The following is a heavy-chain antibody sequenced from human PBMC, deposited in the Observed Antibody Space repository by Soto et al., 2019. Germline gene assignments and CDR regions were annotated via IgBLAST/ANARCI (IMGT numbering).Heavy chain of an antibody. Sequence: QVQLVQSGAEVKKPGASVRVSCKASGYTFTGYYIHWIRQAPGQGLEWMGWINPYTGSTNYAQRFQGWVAMTRDTSISTADLELSRETSDDTAVYYCARGERNALYGGGWFDPWGQGTLVTVSS. V-gene: IGHV1-2*04. CDR2: INPYTGST. CDR3: ARGERNALYGGGWFDP. D-gene: IGHD1-1*01. CDR1: GYTFTGYY. J-gene: IGHJ5*02.